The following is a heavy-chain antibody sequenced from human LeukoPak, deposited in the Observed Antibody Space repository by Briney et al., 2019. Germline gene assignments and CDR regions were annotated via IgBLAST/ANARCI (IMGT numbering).Heavy chain of an antibody. Sequence: GGSLRLSCAASGFTFSSYSMNWVRQAPGKGLEWVSYISSSSSTIYYADSVKGRFTISRDNSKNTLYLQMNSLRAEDTAVYYCATRSSMVRGVIGYFDYWGQGTLVTVSS. D-gene: IGHD3-10*01. CDR1: GFTFSSYS. J-gene: IGHJ4*02. CDR3: ATRSSMVRGVIGYFDY. V-gene: IGHV3-48*01. CDR2: ISSSSSTI.